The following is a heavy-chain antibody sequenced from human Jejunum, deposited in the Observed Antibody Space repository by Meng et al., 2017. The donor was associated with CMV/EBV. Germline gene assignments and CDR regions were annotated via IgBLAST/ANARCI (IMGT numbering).Heavy chain of an antibody. D-gene: IGHD4-23*01. V-gene: IGHV3-53*01. J-gene: IGHJ4*02. CDR3: ARDSRTYGGNSGLVDY. CDR1: FNVSSNY. Sequence: FNVSSNYMSWVRQAPGKGLEWVSVIYSGGSTYYADSVKGRFTISRDNSKNTLYLQMNSLRAEDTAVYYCARDSRTYGGNSGLVDYWGQGTLVTVSS. CDR2: IYSGGST.